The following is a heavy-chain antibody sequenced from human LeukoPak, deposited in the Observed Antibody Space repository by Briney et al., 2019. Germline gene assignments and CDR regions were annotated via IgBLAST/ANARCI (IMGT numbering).Heavy chain of an antibody. CDR2: INPNSGGT. CDR3: ARDTTMITYWFDP. Sequence: EASVKVSCKASGYTFTGYYMHWVRQAPGQGLEWMGWINPNSGGTNCAQKFQGRVTMTRDTSISTAYMELTRLRSDDTAVYYCARDTTMITYWFDPWGQGTLVTISS. CDR1: GYTFTGYY. V-gene: IGHV1-2*02. J-gene: IGHJ5*02. D-gene: IGHD5-18*01.